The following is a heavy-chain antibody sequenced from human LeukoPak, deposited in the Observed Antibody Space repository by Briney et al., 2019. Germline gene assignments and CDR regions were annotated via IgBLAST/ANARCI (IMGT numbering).Heavy chain of an antibody. CDR1: GFTFSSYA. Sequence: GGSLRLSCAASGFTFSSYAMHWVRQAPGKGLEWVAVISYDGSNKYYADSVKGRFTTSRDNSKNTLYLQMNSLRAEDTAVYYCARRGKYCSSTSCYLDYWGQGTLVTVSS. CDR2: ISYDGSNK. CDR3: ARRGKYCSSTSCYLDY. D-gene: IGHD2-2*01. V-gene: IGHV3-30*01. J-gene: IGHJ4*02.